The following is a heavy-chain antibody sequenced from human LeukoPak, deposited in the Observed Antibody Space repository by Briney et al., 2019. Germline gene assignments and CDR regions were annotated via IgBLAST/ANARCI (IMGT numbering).Heavy chain of an antibody. CDR2: MNPNSGNT. J-gene: IGHJ6*02. Sequence: GASVTVSCKAFGYTFTSYDINWVRQAPGQGLEWMGWMNPNSGNTGYAQKFQGRVTMTRNTSISTAYMELSSLRSEDTAVYYCARGYNWNDGMDVWGQGTTVTVSS. CDR3: ARGYNWNDGMDV. D-gene: IGHD1-20*01. CDR1: GYTFTSYD. V-gene: IGHV1-8*01.